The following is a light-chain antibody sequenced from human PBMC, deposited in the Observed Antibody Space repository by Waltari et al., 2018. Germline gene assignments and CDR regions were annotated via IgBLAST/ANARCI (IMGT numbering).Light chain of an antibody. Sequence: QSVLTQPPSVSEAPRQRVTSSCSGSSSKIGNNAVHWYQQLPGKAPKLLIYYNDLLPSGVSDRFSGSKSGTSASLAISGLQSEDEADYYCAAWDDSLNGPVFGGGTKLTVV. V-gene: IGLV1-36*01. CDR1: SSKIGNNA. CDR2: YND. J-gene: IGLJ3*02. CDR3: AAWDDSLNGPV.